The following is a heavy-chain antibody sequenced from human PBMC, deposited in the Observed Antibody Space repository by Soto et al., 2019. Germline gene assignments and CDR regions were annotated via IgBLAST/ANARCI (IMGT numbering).Heavy chain of an antibody. CDR1: GYTFTRYY. CDR3: TSGVVPSFDC. Sequence: ASVKVSCKASGYTFTRYYMHWARQAPGQGLEWMGIINPSSGTTTYAQKFQGKVTMTRDTSTNTVYVELTSLTSEDTAVYYCTSGVVPSFDCWGQGTLVTVSS. V-gene: IGHV1-46*03. CDR2: INPSSGTT. D-gene: IGHD2-2*01. J-gene: IGHJ4*02.